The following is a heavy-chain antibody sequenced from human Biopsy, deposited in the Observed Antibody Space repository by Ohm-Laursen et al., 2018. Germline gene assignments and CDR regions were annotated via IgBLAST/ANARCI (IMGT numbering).Heavy chain of an antibody. CDR3: ARDSGILNYGNFKYYHYYGMDV. V-gene: IGHV4-59*02. D-gene: IGHD4-11*01. J-gene: IGHJ6*02. Sequence: GTLSLTCTVSGDSVTKYYWSWTRQPPGKGLEWIGHIYYSVMTNYNPSPQSRVSISVDTSRNQVSLTLSSVTAADTAVYYCARDSGILNYGNFKYYHYYGMDVWGQGTKVTVSS. CDR2: IYYSVMT. CDR1: GDSVTKYY.